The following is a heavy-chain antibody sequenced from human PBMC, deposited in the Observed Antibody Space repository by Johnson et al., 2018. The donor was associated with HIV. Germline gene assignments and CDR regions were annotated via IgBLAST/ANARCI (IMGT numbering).Heavy chain of an antibody. J-gene: IGHJ3*02. CDR2: ISHDGSNK. Sequence: QVQLVESGGGVVQPGTSLRLSCAASGFTFSYYAIFWVRQAPGKGLEWVAVISHDGSNKYYADSVKGRFTISRDNAKNSLYLQMNSLRDEDTAVYYCAKETPSSGGTFDIWGQGTMVTVSS. CDR1: GFTFSYYA. V-gene: IGHV3-30-3*01. D-gene: IGHD6-25*01. CDR3: AKETPSSGGTFDI.